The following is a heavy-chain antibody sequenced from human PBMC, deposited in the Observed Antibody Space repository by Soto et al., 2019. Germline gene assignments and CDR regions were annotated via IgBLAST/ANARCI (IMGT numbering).Heavy chain of an antibody. J-gene: IGHJ6*02. CDR1: GFTFSSYA. Sequence: EVQLLESGGGLVQPGGSLRLSCAASGFTFSSYAMSWVRQAPGKGLEWVSAISGSGGSTYYADSVKGRFTISRDNSKNTLYLQMNSLRAEDTAVYYCAKEYYDFWSGYYDSGLVAGYYGMDVWGQGTTVTVSS. V-gene: IGHV3-23*01. CDR2: ISGSGGST. D-gene: IGHD3-3*01. CDR3: AKEYYDFWSGYYDSGLVAGYYGMDV.